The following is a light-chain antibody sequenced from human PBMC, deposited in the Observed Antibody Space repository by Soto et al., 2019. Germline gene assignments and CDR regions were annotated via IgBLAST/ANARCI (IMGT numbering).Light chain of an antibody. Sequence: EIVLTQSPGSLSLSPGERATLSCRASQSVSSTFFAWYQQRPGQAPRLLMYGASSRATGIPERFSGSGSGTDFTLTISRLEPEDFAVYYFQQFDSSVTFGQGTNVENK. CDR1: QSVSSTF. CDR3: QQFDSSVT. CDR2: GAS. J-gene: IGKJ1*01. V-gene: IGKV3-20*01.